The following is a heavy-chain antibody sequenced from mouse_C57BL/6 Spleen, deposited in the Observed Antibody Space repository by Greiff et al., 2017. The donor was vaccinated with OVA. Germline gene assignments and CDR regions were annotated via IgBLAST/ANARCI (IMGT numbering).Heavy chain of an antibody. Sequence: VQLQQPGAELVMPGASVKLSCKASGYTFTSYWMHWVKQRPGQGLEWIGEIDPSDSYTNYNQKFKGKSTLTVDKSSSTAYMQLSSLTSEDSAVYYCARGTGAWDYFDYWGQGTTLTVSS. CDR1: GYTFTSYW. V-gene: IGHV1-69*01. D-gene: IGHD4-1*01. CDR3: ARGTGAWDYFDY. J-gene: IGHJ2*01. CDR2: IDPSDSYT.